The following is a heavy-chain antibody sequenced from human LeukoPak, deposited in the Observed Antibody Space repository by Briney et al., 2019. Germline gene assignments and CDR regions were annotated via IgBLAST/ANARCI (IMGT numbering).Heavy chain of an antibody. D-gene: IGHD3-22*01. CDR2: ISGGGSST. CDR3: AHTDSYYFDSGMVS. CDR1: GFNFRAYW. Sequence: GGSLRLSCTTSGFNFRAYWMGWVRQAPGKGLEWVSVISGGGSSTNYADSVKGRFTISRENSKNTLYLQMNSLRAEDTAVYYCAHTDSYYFDSGMVSWGQGALVTVSS. J-gene: IGHJ5*02. V-gene: IGHV3-23*01.